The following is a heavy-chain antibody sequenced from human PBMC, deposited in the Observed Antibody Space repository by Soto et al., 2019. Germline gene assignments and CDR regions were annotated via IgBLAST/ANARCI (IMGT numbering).Heavy chain of an antibody. V-gene: IGHV4-34*01. Sequence: SETLSLTCAVYGGSFSGYYWSWIRQPPGKGLEWIGEINHSGSTNYNPSLKSRVTISVDTSKNQFSLKLSSVTAADTAVYYCARVYYDSSGYHDYWGQGTLVTVSS. J-gene: IGHJ4*02. CDR1: GGSFSGYY. CDR2: INHSGST. CDR3: ARVYYDSSGYHDY. D-gene: IGHD3-22*01.